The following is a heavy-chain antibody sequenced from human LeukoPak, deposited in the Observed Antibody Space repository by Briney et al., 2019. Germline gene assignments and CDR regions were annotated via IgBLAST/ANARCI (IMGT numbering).Heavy chain of an antibody. D-gene: IGHD2-2*01. CDR3: ARDRRGVPAAMWVSSFDP. Sequence: SETLSLTCAVYGGSFSGYYWRWIRQPPGKGLEWIGEINHSGSTNYNPSLKRRVTISVDTSKNQFSLKLSSVTAADTAVYYCARDRRGVPAAMWVSSFDPWGQGTLVTVSS. J-gene: IGHJ5*02. V-gene: IGHV4-34*01. CDR2: INHSGST. CDR1: GGSFSGYY.